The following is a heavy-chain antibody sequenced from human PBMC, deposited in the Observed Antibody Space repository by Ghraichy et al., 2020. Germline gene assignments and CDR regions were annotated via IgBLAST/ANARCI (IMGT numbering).Heavy chain of an antibody. J-gene: IGHJ4*02. CDR1: RFPFNQYT. CDR2: ISHDGINK. CDR3: AKGGRDESSGYFGGVDQ. D-gene: IGHD3-22*01. Sequence: GESLNISCAASRFPFNQYTMYWVCQAPGKGLQWVALISHDGINKYYADSVKGRFSVSRDNSRNTLYLQLSSLRAEDTAVYYCAKGGRDESSGYFGGVDQWGQGTQVTVS. V-gene: IGHV3-30-3*01.